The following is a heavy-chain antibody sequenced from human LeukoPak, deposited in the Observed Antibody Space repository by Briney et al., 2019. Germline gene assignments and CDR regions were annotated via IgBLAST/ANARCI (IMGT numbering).Heavy chain of an antibody. D-gene: IGHD6-13*01. CDR3: ARDQAAGREFYYYYYYMDV. CDR1: GFTFSSYW. Sequence: PGGSLRLSCAASGFTFSSYWMHWVRHAPGKGLVWVSRINSDGSSTSYADSVKGRFTISRDNAKNTLYLQMNSLRAEDTAVYYCARDQAAGREFYYYYYYMDVWGKGTTVTVSS. J-gene: IGHJ6*03. CDR2: INSDGSST. V-gene: IGHV3-74*01.